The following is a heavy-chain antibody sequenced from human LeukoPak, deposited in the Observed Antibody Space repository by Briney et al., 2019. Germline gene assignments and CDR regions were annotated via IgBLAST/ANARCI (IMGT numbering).Heavy chain of an antibody. V-gene: IGHV4-34*01. J-gene: IGHJ4*02. CDR2: INHSGST. CDR3: ARGEWELRY. CDR1: GGSFSGYY. Sequence: PSETLSLTCAVYGGSFSGYYWSWIRQPPGKGLEWIGEINHSGSTNYNPSLKSRVTISVDTSKSQFSLKLSSVTAADTAVYYCARGEWELRYWGQGALVTVSS. D-gene: IGHD1-26*01.